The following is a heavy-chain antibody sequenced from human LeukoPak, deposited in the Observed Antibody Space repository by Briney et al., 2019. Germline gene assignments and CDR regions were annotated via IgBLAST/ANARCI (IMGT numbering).Heavy chain of an antibody. CDR3: ARDWYSSSWDNWFDP. J-gene: IGHJ5*02. D-gene: IGHD6-13*01. Sequence: GGSLRLSCAASGFTFSSYSMNWVRQAPGKGLEWVSSISSGSSYIYYADSVEGRFTISRDNAKNSLYLQMNSLRAEDTAVYYCARDWYSSSWDNWFDPWGQGTLVTVSS. V-gene: IGHV3-21*01. CDR1: GFTFSSYS. CDR2: ISSGSSYI.